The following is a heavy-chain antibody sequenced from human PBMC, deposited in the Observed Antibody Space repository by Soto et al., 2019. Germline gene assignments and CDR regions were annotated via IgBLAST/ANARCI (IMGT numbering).Heavy chain of an antibody. CDR2: ISWHGDNI. D-gene: IGHD4-4*01. Sequence: EVQLVESGGGLVQPGRSLRLSCAASGFTFDDYAMHWVRQAPGKGLEWVSGISWHGDNIVYADSVKGRFTISRDNAKNSLYLHINSLRAEDTALYYCGTDLYSNYGEAFDIWGQGTMVTVSS. CDR1: GFTFDDYA. V-gene: IGHV3-9*01. CDR3: GTDLYSNYGEAFDI. J-gene: IGHJ3*02.